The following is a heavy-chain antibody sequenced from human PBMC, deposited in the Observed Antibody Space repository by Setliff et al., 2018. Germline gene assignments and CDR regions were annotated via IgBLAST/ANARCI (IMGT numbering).Heavy chain of an antibody. CDR2: ISAYNGHT. V-gene: IGHV1-18*01. Sequence: GASVKVSCKASGYNFAESIVSWVRQAPGQGLEWMGWISAYNGHTYSAQKFQARVTLTADTSTNTAYMELRSLISDDTAVYYCSRLVRFCTRTTCQRLSGDDFWGQGTLVTVSS. CDR1: GYNFAESI. J-gene: IGHJ4*02. D-gene: IGHD2-8*01. CDR3: SRLVRFCTRTTCQRLSGDDF.